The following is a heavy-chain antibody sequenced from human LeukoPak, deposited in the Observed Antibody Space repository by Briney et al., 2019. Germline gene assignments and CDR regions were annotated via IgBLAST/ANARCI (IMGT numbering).Heavy chain of an antibody. D-gene: IGHD6-19*01. J-gene: IGHJ5*02. CDR2: ISDSGGST. CDR3: AKDLSRAVAADWFDP. Sequence: SGGSLRLSCAASGFTFSNYDMSWVRQAPGKGLEWGSSISDSGGSTYYADSVKGRFTISRDNSKNTLYLQMTNLRAADTAVYYCAKDLSRAVAADWFDPWDQGSLVTVSS. V-gene: IGHV3-23*01. CDR1: GFTFSNYD.